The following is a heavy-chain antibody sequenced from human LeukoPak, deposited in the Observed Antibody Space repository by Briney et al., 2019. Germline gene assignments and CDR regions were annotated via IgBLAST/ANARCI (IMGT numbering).Heavy chain of an antibody. CDR1: GYSFTNYW. D-gene: IGHD5-18*01. V-gene: IGHV5-51*01. CDR2: IYPGDSDT. CDR3: ARLLHQYSYGPVDY. J-gene: IGHJ4*02. Sequence: GESLKISCKGSGYSFTNYWIGWVRQVPGKGLEWLGIIYPGDSDTRYSPSFHGQVTISADKSISTAYLQWSSLKASGTAIYYCARLLHQYSYGPVDYWGQGTLVTVPS.